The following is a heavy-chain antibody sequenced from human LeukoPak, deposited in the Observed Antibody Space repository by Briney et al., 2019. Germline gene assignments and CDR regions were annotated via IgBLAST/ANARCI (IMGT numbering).Heavy chain of an antibody. CDR3: ARDRLRIAAAGTWFDP. CDR2: IYSGGST. J-gene: IGHJ5*02. Sequence: GGSLRLSCAASGFTVSSNYMSWVRQAPGKGLEWVSVIYSGGSTYYADSVKGGFTISRDNSKNTLYLQMNSLRAEDTAVYYCARDRLRIAAAGTWFDPWGQGTLVTVSS. CDR1: GFTVSSNY. V-gene: IGHV3-66*01. D-gene: IGHD6-13*01.